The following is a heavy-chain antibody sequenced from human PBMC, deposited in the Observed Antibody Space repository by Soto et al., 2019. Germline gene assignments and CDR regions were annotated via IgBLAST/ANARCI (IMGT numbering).Heavy chain of an antibody. D-gene: IGHD1-1*01. CDR3: ARNHGQRPGGGGTEPLDI. Sequence: QVQLVQSGAEVKKPGASVKISCEASGYSFTSQYVHWVRQAPGQGLEWMGIINPNGGSTTYAQKLQGKGTMNRHTATSTFYIEASNPTAEATALYYGARNHGQRPGGGGTEPLDIWGQGTMVTVAS. V-gene: IGHV1-46*01. J-gene: IGHJ3*02. CDR2: INPNGGST. CDR1: GYSFTSQY.